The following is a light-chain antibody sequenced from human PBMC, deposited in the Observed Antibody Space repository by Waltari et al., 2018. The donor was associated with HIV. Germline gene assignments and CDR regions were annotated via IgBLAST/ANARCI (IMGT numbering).Light chain of an antibody. CDR2: GAS. CDR1: QSVSSN. J-gene: IGKJ4*01. V-gene: IGKV3-15*01. Sequence: EIVMTQSPATLSVSPGERITLSCRASQSVSSNLAWYQQKPGQAPRLLIYGASTRATGIPARFNGSGSGTEFTLTISSLQSEDFAVYYCQQYYNWPPLTFGGGTKVEV. CDR3: QQYYNWPPLT.